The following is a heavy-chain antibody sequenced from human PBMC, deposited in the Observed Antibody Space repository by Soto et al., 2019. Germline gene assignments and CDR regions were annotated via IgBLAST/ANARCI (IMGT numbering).Heavy chain of an antibody. V-gene: IGHV3-21*01. CDR3: AREPSSGYYGMVV. J-gene: IGHJ6*02. Sequence: PGGSLRLSCAASGFTFSSYSMNWVRQAPGKGLEWVSSISSSSSYIYYADSVKGRFTISRDNAKNSLYLQMNSLRAEDTAVYYCAREPSSGYYGMVVWGQGTTVTVSS. D-gene: IGHD6-25*01. CDR1: GFTFSSYS. CDR2: ISSSSSYI.